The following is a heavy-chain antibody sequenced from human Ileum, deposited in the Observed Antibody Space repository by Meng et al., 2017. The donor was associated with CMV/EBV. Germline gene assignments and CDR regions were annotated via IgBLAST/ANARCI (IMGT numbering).Heavy chain of an antibody. CDR1: GFVVNSNY. J-gene: IGHJ4*02. Sequence: GESLKISCAASGFVVNSNYMNWVRQAPGKGLEWVSVMYSDGAIYYADSVRGRFTISRDNSKNTLYLQMNSLRAGDTALYYCARGGGYYPFDYWGQGTLVTVSS. V-gene: IGHV3-66*02. D-gene: IGHD3-22*01. CDR2: MYSDGAI. CDR3: ARGGGYYPFDY.